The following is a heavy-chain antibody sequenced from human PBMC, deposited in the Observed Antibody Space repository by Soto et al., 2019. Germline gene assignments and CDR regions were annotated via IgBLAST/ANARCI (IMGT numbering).Heavy chain of an antibody. V-gene: IGHV3-30-3*01. D-gene: IGHD5-12*01. CDR1: GFTFSSYA. CDR2: ISYDGSNK. Sequence: QVQLVESGGGVVQPGRSLRLSCAASGFTFSSYAMHWVRQAPGKGLEWVAVISYDGSNKYYADSVKGRFTISRDNSKNTLYLQMNSLRAEDTAVYYCARVTVREWLRSAVDYWGQGTLVTVSS. J-gene: IGHJ4*02. CDR3: ARVTVREWLRSAVDY.